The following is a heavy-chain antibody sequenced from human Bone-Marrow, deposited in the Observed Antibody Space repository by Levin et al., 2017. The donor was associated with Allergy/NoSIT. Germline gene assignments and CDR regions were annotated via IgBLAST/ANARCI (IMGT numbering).Heavy chain of an antibody. CDR3: ARVLQYSYYYTDV. D-gene: IGHD2-21*01. J-gene: IGHJ6*03. V-gene: IGHV4-61*09. Sequence: SETLSLTCTVSGVSITSGSYYWSWIRQPAGTGLEWIGHSYTSGNITYNPSLKSRVTISLDTSKNQSSLKLRSVTAADTAVYYCARVLQYSYYYTDVWGKGAMVTVSS. CDR2: SYTSGNI. CDR1: GVSITSGSYY.